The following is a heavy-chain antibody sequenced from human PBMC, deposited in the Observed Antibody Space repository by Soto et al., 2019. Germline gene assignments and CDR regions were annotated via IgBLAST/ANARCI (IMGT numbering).Heavy chain of an antibody. CDR3: ARVDYDSSGWVFDY. V-gene: IGHV4-61*01. Sequence: SETLSLTCTVSGGSVSSGSYYWSWIRQPPGKGLEWIGYIYYSGSTNYNPSLKSRVTISVDTSKNQFSLKLSSVTAADTAVYYCARVDYDSSGWVFDYWGQGALVTVSS. J-gene: IGHJ4*02. CDR1: GGSVSSGSYY. CDR2: IYYSGST. D-gene: IGHD3-22*01.